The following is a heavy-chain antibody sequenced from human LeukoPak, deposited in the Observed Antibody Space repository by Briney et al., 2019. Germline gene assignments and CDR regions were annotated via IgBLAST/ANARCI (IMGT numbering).Heavy chain of an antibody. CDR3: AKDRRRLYYDFWSGYWTNYYYYMDV. V-gene: IGHV3-30*18. CDR1: GFTFSSYG. Sequence: PGGSLRLSCAASGFTFSSYGMHWVRQAPGKGLEWVAVISYDGSNKYYADSVKGRFTISRDNSKNTLYLQMNSLRAEDTAVYYCAKDRRRLYYDFWSGYWTNYYYYMDVWGKGTTVTVSS. CDR2: ISYDGSNK. J-gene: IGHJ6*03. D-gene: IGHD3-3*01.